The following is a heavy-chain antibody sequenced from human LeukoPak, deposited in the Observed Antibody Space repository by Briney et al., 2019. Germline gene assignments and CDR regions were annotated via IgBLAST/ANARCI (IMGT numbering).Heavy chain of an antibody. CDR1: GYTFTGYY. Sequence: ASVKVSCKASGYTFTGYYMHWVRQAPGQGLEWMGWINPNSGGTNYAQKFQGRVTMTRDTSISTAYMELSRLRSDDTAVYYCAGDRNGGVVVPAANWFDPWGQGTLVTVSS. D-gene: IGHD2-2*01. V-gene: IGHV1-2*02. CDR2: INPNSGGT. J-gene: IGHJ5*02. CDR3: AGDRNGGVVVPAANWFDP.